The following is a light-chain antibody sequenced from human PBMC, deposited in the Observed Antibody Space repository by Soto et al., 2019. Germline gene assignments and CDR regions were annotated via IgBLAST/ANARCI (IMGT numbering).Light chain of an antibody. J-gene: IGLJ3*02. Sequence: SYELTQPPSVSVAPGQTARITCGESNIGSKSVHWYQQKPGQAPVLVVSHDSDRPSGIPERFSGYNSGNTATLTISRVDAGDEADYFCQVWDSYSDHVVFGGGTKLTV. CDR2: HDS. CDR3: QVWDSYSDHVV. V-gene: IGLV3-21*02. CDR1: NIGSKS.